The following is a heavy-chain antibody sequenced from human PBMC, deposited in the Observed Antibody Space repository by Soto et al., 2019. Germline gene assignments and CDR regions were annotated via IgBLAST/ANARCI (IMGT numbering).Heavy chain of an antibody. CDR3: ARIPAYYDILTGYWANYGMDV. D-gene: IGHD3-9*01. V-gene: IGHV2-70*11. J-gene: IGHJ6*02. CDR2: IYWDDDK. Sequence: GSGPTLVNPPQTLTLTCTFSGFSLSTSGMCVSWIRQPPGKALERLARIYWDDDKYYSTSLKTRLTISKDTSKNQVVLTMTNMDPVDTATYYCARIPAYYDILTGYWANYGMDVWGQGTTVTVSS. CDR1: GFSLSTSGMC.